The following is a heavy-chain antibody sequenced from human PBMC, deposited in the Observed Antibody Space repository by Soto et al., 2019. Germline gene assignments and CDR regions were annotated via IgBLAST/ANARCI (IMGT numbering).Heavy chain of an antibody. CDR1: GGSVNSSDYY. CDR3: ARDLCSSTSCYTPRTYFGMDV. J-gene: IGHJ6*02. V-gene: IGHV4-30-4*01. Sequence: SETLSLTCTVSGGSVNSSDYYWNWIRQSPGKGLEWIGYVHYGGTYYYNPSLRSRVIISVDTSKNQFSLKVNSVTAADTAVYYCARDLCSSTSCYTPRTYFGMDVWGPGTTGTVSS. D-gene: IGHD2-2*02. CDR2: VHYGGTY.